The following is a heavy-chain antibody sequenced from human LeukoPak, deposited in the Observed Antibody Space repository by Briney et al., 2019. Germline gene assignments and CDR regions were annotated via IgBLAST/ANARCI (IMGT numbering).Heavy chain of an antibody. CDR2: MNPNSGNT. V-gene: IGHV1-8*02. CDR3: ARGPLVPSYYYYYMDV. Sequence: ASVKVSCKASGGTFSSYAISWVRQATGQGLEWMGWMNPNSGNTGYAQKFQGRVTMTRNTSISTAYMELSSLRSEDTAVYYCARGPLVPSYYYYYMDVWGKGTTVTISS. CDR1: GGTFSSYA. D-gene: IGHD3-3*02. J-gene: IGHJ6*03.